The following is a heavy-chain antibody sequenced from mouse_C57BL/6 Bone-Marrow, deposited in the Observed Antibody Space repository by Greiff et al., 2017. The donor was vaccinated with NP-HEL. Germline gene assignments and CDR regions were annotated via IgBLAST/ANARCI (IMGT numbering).Heavy chain of an antibody. D-gene: IGHD2-12*01. CDR2: ISDGGGYT. V-gene: IGHV5-4*01. Sequence: EVKVVESGGGLVKPGGSLKVYCAACGCRLACWGGSLVGGSPGKSLEWVATISDGGGYTYYPDNVKGRFTISRDNAKNNLYLQMSHLKSEDTAMYYCARDPPAYDVNWYFDVWGTGTTVTVSS. J-gene: IGHJ1*03. CDR3: ARDPPAYDVNWYFDV. CDR1: GCRLACWG.